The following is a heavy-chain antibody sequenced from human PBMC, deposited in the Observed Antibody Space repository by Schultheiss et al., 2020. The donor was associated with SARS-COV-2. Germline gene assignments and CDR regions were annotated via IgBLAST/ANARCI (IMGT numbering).Heavy chain of an antibody. CDR2: IGESSTNM. Sequence: GESLKISCAASGFTFRIYDMSWVRQAPGRGLEWVSVIGESSTNMYYADSVKGRFTISRDNSKNTLYLQMNSLRAEDTAVYYCAKDLASLDTAMAGDAFDIWGQGTMVTVSS. D-gene: IGHD5-18*01. V-gene: IGHV3-23*01. CDR3: AKDLASLDTAMAGDAFDI. CDR1: GFTFRIYD. J-gene: IGHJ3*02.